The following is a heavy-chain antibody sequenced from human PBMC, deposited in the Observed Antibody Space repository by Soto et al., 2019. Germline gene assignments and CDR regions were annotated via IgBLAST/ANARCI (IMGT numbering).Heavy chain of an antibody. Sequence: SETLSLTCAVYGGSFSGYYWSWIRQPPGRGLEWIGEINHSGSTNYNPSLKSRVTISVDTSKNQFSLKLSSVTAADTAVYYCARVSHRGCSSTSCYENYYYYYMDVWGKGTTVTVSS. J-gene: IGHJ6*03. D-gene: IGHD2-2*01. V-gene: IGHV4-34*01. CDR1: GGSFSGYY. CDR2: INHSGST. CDR3: ARVSHRGCSSTSCYENYYYYYMDV.